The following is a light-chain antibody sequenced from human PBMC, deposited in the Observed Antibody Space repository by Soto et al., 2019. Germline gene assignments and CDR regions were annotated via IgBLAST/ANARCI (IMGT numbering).Light chain of an antibody. Sequence: IILTQSPGTLSLSPGERVTLSCKASQTINNNYVAWYQQRPGRAPRLLVYGASAMATGIPDRFRGGGAGTDFTLTISRLEPEDFAVYYCQHHGDLIGFGGGTKV. V-gene: IGKV3-20*01. J-gene: IGKJ4*01. CDR1: QTINNNY. CDR3: QHHGDLIG. CDR2: GAS.